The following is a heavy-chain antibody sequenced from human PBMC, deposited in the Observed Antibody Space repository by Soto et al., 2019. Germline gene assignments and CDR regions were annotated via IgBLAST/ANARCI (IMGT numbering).Heavy chain of an antibody. CDR1: GFTFSDYG. Sequence: QVQLVESGGGVVQPGWSLRLSCAASGFTFSDYGMHWVRQAPGEGLQWVAVIWFDGSNEHYADSVKGRFTISRDNSKNTLYLQMYSLRAGDTAVYYRARGSLYCSSTSCSYGMDVWGQGTTVTVSS. CDR3: ARGSLYCSSTSCSYGMDV. J-gene: IGHJ6*02. CDR2: IWFDGSNE. V-gene: IGHV3-33*01. D-gene: IGHD2-15*01.